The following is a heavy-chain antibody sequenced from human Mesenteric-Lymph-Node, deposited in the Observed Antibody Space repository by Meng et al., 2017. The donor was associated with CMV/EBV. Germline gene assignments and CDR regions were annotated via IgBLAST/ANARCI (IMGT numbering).Heavy chain of an antibody. CDR3: ARDLVGNWNFDY. V-gene: IGHV4-34*01. D-gene: IGHD1-20*01. J-gene: IGHJ4*02. Sequence: SETLSLTCAVYGGSFSGYYWSWIRQPPGKGLEWIGEINHSGSTNYNPSLKSRVTISVDTSKNQFSLKLSSVTAADTAVYYCARDLVGNWNFDYWGQGTLVTVSS. CDR2: INHSGST. CDR1: GGSFSGYY.